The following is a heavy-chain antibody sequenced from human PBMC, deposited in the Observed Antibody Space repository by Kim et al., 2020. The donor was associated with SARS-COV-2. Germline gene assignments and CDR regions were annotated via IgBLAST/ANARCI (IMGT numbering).Heavy chain of an antibody. J-gene: IGHJ6*02. Sequence: SETLSLTCAVYGGSFSGYYWSWIRQPPGKGLEWIGEINHSGSTNYNPSLKSRVTISVDTSKNQFSLKLSSVTAADTAVYYCARVRGVTVLLGYYYYGMDVWGRGTTGTVCS. CDR2: INHSGST. V-gene: IGHV4-34*01. CDR3: ARVRGVTVLLGYYYYGMDV. CDR1: GGSFSGYY. D-gene: IGHD3-10*01.